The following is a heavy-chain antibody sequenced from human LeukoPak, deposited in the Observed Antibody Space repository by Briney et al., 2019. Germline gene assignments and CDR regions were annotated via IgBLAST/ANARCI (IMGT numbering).Heavy chain of an antibody. CDR2: ISSSSSTI. V-gene: IGHV3-48*01. CDR1: GFTFSSYS. J-gene: IGHJ4*02. Sequence: GGSLRLSCAASGFTFSSYSMNWVRQAPGKGLEWVSYISSSSSTIYYADSVKGRFTISRDNAKNSLYLQMNSLRAEDTAVYYCARPIYDPSSGYRFDYWGQGTLVTVSS. D-gene: IGHD5-12*01. CDR3: ARPIYDPSSGYRFDY.